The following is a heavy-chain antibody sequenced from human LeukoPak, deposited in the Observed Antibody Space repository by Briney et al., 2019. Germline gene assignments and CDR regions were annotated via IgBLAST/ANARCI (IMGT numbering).Heavy chain of an antibody. CDR2: IQDDGSEK. V-gene: IGHV3-7*01. CDR1: GFNFSIHW. Sequence: PGRSLRLSCAASGFNFSIHWMTWVRQAPGKGLEWVANIQDDGSEKNYVGSVKGRFIISRDNAKNSLYLQMDSLRAEDTSVYYCARYAATTGELDYWGQGTLVTVSS. CDR3: ARYAATTGELDY. D-gene: IGHD5-12*01. J-gene: IGHJ4*02.